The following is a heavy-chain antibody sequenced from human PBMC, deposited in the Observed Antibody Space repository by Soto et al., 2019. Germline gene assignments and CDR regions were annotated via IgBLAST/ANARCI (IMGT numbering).Heavy chain of an antibody. CDR1: GGTCSSYA. J-gene: IGHJ4*02. D-gene: IGHD3-3*01. CDR3: AKDKPPYDFWSGSLFDY. CDR2: ISGSGGST. V-gene: IGHV3-23*01. Sequence: PGGSLRLSCAASGGTCSSYAMSWVRQAPGKGLEWVSAISGSGGSTYYADSVKGRFTISRDNSKNTLYLQMNSLRAEDTAVYYCAKDKPPYDFWSGSLFDYWGQGTLVTVSS.